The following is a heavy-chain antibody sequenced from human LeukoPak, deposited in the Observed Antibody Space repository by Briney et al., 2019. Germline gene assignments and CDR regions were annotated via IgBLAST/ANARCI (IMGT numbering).Heavy chain of an antibody. J-gene: IGHJ4*02. CDR2: ISSSGGST. V-gene: IGHV3-23*01. CDR3: AKDIVSGSYYYFDY. CDR1: GFTFSSYA. D-gene: IGHD1-26*01. Sequence: GGSLRLSCATSGFTFSSYAMSWVRQAPGKGLEWVSAISSSGGSTYYADSVKGRFTISRDNPKNTLYLQMDSLRADDTAVYYCAKDIVSGSYYYFDYWGQGTLVTVSS.